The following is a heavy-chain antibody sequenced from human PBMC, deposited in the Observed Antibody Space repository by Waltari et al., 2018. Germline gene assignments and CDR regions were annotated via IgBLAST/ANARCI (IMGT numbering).Heavy chain of an antibody. Sequence: QVQLVQSGAEVKKPGASVKVSCKASVYTLSTYGISWVRQAPGQGLEWMGWISPFNSNTNYAQKFEGRVTLTTDTSTSTAYMELRSLKSDDTAVYYCATAVGGNMESDYWGQGTLVTVSS. CDR2: ISPFNSNT. CDR3: ATAVGGNMESDY. J-gene: IGHJ4*02. V-gene: IGHV1-18*04. CDR1: VYTLSTYG. D-gene: IGHD6-19*01.